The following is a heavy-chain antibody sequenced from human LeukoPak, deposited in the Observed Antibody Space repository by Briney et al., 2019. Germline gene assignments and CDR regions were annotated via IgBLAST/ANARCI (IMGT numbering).Heavy chain of an antibody. D-gene: IGHD1-14*01. Sequence: GGSLRLSCAASGFTFSDHYMSWMRQAPGKGLEWLSHISISGETSYNADSVKGRFTISRDNGKSTLHLQLNSLRVEDTAVYYCARYGDSGNKVDYRGQGTLVTVSS. J-gene: IGHJ4*02. CDR1: GFTFSDHY. CDR3: ARYGDSGNKVDY. V-gene: IGHV3-11*01. CDR2: ISISGETS.